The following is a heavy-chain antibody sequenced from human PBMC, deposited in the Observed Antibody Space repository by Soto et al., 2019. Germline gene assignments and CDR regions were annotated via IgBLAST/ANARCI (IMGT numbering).Heavy chain of an antibody. J-gene: IGHJ4*02. Sequence: SGGSLRLSCIVSEFPFSDYWMTWVRQAPGKGLKWVANIKQDGSEIYYVDSVKGRFTISRDNAKNSLFLQMNSLRAEDTAVYYCARGWASLDYWGQGTLVTVSS. D-gene: IGHD6-19*01. CDR3: ARGWASLDY. CDR1: EFPFSDYW. CDR2: IKQDGSEI. V-gene: IGHV3-7*03.